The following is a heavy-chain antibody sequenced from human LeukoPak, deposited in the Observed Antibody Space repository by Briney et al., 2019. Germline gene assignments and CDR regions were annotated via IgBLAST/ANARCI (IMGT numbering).Heavy chain of an antibody. CDR3: ARDSYYDILTGYSHFDY. CDR1: GFTFSSYE. V-gene: IGHV3-48*03. Sequence: PGGSLRLYCAASGFTFSSYEMNWVRQAPGKGLEWVSYISSSGSTIYYADSVKGRFTISRDNAKNSLYLQMNSLRAEDTAVYYCARDSYYDILTGYSHFDYWGQGTLVTVSS. J-gene: IGHJ4*02. CDR2: ISSSGSTI. D-gene: IGHD3-9*01.